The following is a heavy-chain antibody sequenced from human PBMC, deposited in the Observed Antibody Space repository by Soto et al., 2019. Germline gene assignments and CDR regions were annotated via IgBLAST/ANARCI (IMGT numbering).Heavy chain of an antibody. CDR2: LSYDGSNK. Sequence: SLRLSCAASGFTFSSYAMHWVRQAPGKGLEWVAVLSYDGSNKYYADSVKGRFTISRDNSKNTLYLQMNSLRAEDTAVYYCARDTTTKTLLWFGELPAYYGMDVWGQGTTVTVSS. CDR1: GFTFSSYA. J-gene: IGHJ6*02. CDR3: ARDTTTKTLLWFGELPAYYGMDV. D-gene: IGHD3-10*01. V-gene: IGHV3-30-3*01.